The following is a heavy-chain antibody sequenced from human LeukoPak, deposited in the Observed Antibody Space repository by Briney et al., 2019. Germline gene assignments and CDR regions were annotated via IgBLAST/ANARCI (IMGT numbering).Heavy chain of an antibody. CDR1: GFTFSSYA. CDR2: ITNSGDNT. D-gene: IGHD6-13*01. Sequence: GGSLRLSCAASGFTFSSYAMSWVRQAPGKGLEWVSAITNSGDNTYYADSVKGRFTISRDNSKNTLYLQINSLRAEDTAIYYCAKAPMEDSWHIHFDYWGQGTLVTVSS. CDR3: AKAPMEDSWHIHFDY. J-gene: IGHJ4*02. V-gene: IGHV3-23*01.